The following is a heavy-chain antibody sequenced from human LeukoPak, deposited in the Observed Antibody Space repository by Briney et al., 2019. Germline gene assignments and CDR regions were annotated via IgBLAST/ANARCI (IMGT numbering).Heavy chain of an antibody. Sequence: SETLSLTRTVSGGSTSSYYWSWIRQPPGKGLEWIGYIYYSGSTNYNPSLKSRVTISVDTSKNRFSLKLSSVTAADTAVYYCARDRQNDYGDYVYFDYWGQGTLVTVSS. CDR1: GGSTSSYY. J-gene: IGHJ4*02. CDR2: IYYSGST. V-gene: IGHV4-59*01. D-gene: IGHD4-17*01. CDR3: ARDRQNDYGDYVYFDY.